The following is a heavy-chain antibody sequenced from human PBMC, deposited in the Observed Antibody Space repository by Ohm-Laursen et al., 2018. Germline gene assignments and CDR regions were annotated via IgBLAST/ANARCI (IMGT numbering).Heavy chain of an antibody. CDR1: GYTFTSYD. D-gene: IGHD2-15*01. Sequence: SAKVSCKASGYTFTSYDINWVRQATGQGLEWMGWMNPNSGNTGYAQKFQGRVTMTRNTTISTAYMELSCLRSEDPAVYYFAGSGLGYCSGGSCYYWFDPWGQGTLVTVSS. CDR3: AGSGLGYCSGGSCYYWFDP. J-gene: IGHJ5*02. V-gene: IGHV1-8*01. CDR2: MNPNSGNT.